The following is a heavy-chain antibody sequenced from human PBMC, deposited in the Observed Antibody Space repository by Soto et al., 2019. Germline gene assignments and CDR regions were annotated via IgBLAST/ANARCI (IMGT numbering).Heavy chain of an antibody. CDR3: AKASGWFGEFDY. D-gene: IGHD3-10*01. CDR2: ISGSGGST. Sequence: EVQLLESGGGLVQPGGSLRLSCAASGFTCSSYAMRWVRQAPGKGLEWVSAISGSGGSTYYADSVKGRFAISRDNSKNTLYLQMNSLRAEDTAVYYCAKASGWFGEFDYWGQGALVTVSS. CDR1: GFTCSSYA. J-gene: IGHJ4*02. V-gene: IGHV3-23*01.